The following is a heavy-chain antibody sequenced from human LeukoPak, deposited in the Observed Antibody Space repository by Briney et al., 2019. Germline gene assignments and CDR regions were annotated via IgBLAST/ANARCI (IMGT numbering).Heavy chain of an antibody. CDR1: GYTFTSYG. J-gene: IGHJ6*02. D-gene: IGHD3-3*01. CDR3: ARSTFSTIFGVVINYYYYGMDV. Sequence: ASVKVSCKASGYTFTSYGISWVRQAPGQGLEWMGGIIPIFGTANYAQKFQGRVTITADESTSTAYMELSSLRSEDTVVYYCARSTFSTIFGVVINYYYYGMDVWGQGTTVTVSS. CDR2: IIPIFGTA. V-gene: IGHV1-69*13.